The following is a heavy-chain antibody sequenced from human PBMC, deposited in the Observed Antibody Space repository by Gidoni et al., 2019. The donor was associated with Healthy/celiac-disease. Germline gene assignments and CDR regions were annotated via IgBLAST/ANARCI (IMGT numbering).Heavy chain of an antibody. Sequence: EVQLVESGGGLVQPGRSLRLSCAASGFTFDDYAMHWVRQAPGKGLEWVSGISWNSGSIGYADSVKGRFTISRDNAKNSLYLQMNSLRAEDTALYYCAKDIWSGSNRFSTYYYYYGMDVWGQGTTVTVSS. J-gene: IGHJ6*02. CDR2: ISWNSGSI. CDR3: AKDIWSGSNRFSTYYYYYGMDV. CDR1: GFTFDDYA. V-gene: IGHV3-9*01. D-gene: IGHD3-3*01.